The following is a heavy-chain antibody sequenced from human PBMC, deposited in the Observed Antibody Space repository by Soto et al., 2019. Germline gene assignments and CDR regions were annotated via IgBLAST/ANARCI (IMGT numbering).Heavy chain of an antibody. Sequence: PGGSLRLSCAASGFTFSSYAMSWVRQAPGKGLEWVSAISGSGGSTYYADSVKGRFTISRDNSKNTLYLQMNSLRAEDTAVYYCAKYGITMIVVVIDAFDIWGQGTMVTV. V-gene: IGHV3-23*01. CDR3: AKYGITMIVVVIDAFDI. CDR2: ISGSGGST. CDR1: GFTFSSYA. D-gene: IGHD3-22*01. J-gene: IGHJ3*02.